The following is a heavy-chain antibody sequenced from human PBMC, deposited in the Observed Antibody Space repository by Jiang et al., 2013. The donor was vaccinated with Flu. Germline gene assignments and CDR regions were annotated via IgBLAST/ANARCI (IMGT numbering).Heavy chain of an antibody. J-gene: IGHJ4*02. CDR2: IYYSGST. CDR3: ARHEFRVGVAPGSRTVVDY. Sequence: GLVKPSETLSLTCTVSGGSISSTDYYWGWVRQPPGKGLEWIGSIYYSGSTYYNPSLKSRVTIYVDPSKNHFSLILSSVTAADTAVYYCARHEFRVGVAPGSRTVVDYWGQGTLVTVSS. V-gene: IGHV4-39*01. D-gene: IGHD2-15*01. CDR1: GGSISSTDYY.